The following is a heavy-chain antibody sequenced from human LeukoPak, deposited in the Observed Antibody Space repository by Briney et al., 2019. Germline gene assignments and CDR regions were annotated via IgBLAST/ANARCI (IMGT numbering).Heavy chain of an antibody. CDR2: INPSGGST. V-gene: IGHV1-46*01. CDR1: GYAFTSYY. CDR3: ARASAMVRGVIIKKYYYYGMDV. J-gene: IGHJ6*02. Sequence: ASVKVSCKTSGYAFTSYYIPWVRQAPGQGLEWMGIINPSGGSTSYAQKFQGRVTMTRDTSTSTVYMELSSLRSEDTAVYYCARASAMVRGVIIKKYYYYGMDVWGQGTTVTVSS. D-gene: IGHD3-10*01.